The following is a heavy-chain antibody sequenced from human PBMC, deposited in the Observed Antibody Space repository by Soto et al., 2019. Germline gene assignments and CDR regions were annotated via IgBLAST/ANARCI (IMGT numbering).Heavy chain of an antibody. V-gene: IGHV4-39*01. CDR3: ARLTSWQQQLVDP. CDR1: GGSINSNNYC. J-gene: IGHJ5*02. CDR2: IFYSGNT. D-gene: IGHD6-13*01. Sequence: QLQLQESGPGLVKPSETLSLTCTVSGGSINSNNYCWGWIRQPPGKGLESIGTIFYSGNTDYNPSLKSRVTISIDTSKNQFSLRLTSVTAADTAVYYCARLTSWQQQLVDPWGQGTLVTVSS.